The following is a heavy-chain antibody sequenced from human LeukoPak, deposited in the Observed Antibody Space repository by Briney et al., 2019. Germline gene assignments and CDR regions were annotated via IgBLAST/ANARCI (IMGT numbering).Heavy chain of an antibody. CDR2: MNPNSGGT. CDR1: GYTFTSYD. CDR3: AREGAENFDY. Sequence: ASVKVSCKASGYTFTSYDINWVRQATGQGLEWMGWMNPNSGGTNYAQKFQGRVTMTRDTSISTAYMELSRLRSDDTAVYYCAREGAENFDYWGQGTLVTVSS. J-gene: IGHJ4*02. V-gene: IGHV1-2*02.